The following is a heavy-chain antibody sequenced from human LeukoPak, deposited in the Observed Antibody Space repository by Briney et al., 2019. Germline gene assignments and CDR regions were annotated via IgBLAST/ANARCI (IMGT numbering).Heavy chain of an antibody. V-gene: IGHV3-23*01. CDR2: ISGSGGST. D-gene: IGHD6-6*01. CDR3: AKDRGSSMGFDY. J-gene: IGHJ4*02. Sequence: GGSLRLSCAASGFTFSSYAMSWVRQAPGKGLEWVSAISGSGGSTYYADSVKGRFTISRDNSKNTLYLQMNSLSAEDTAVYYCAKDRGSSMGFDYWGQGTLVTVSS. CDR1: GFTFSSYA.